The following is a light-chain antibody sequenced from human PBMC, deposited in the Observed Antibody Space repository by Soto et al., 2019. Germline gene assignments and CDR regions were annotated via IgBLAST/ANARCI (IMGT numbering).Light chain of an antibody. V-gene: IGKV2-28*01. CDR2: LGS. Sequence: DLVMTQSPLSLPVTPGEPASISCRSSQSLLHSNGYNYLDWYLQKPGQSPQIQIYLGSNRASGVPDRFSGSRSGTDFTLKISRVEAEEVALYYCMQALQTPYTFGQATQLPIK. J-gene: IGKJ2*01. CDR1: QSLLHSNGYNY. CDR3: MQALQTPYT.